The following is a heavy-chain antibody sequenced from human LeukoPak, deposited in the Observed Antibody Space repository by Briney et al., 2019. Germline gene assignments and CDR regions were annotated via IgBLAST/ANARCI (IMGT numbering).Heavy chain of an antibody. CDR1: GFTFSSYA. CDR2: ISSNGGST. Sequence: PGGSLRLSCAASGFTFSSYAMHWVRQAPGKGLEYVSAISSNGGSTYYANSVKGRFTISRDNSKNTLYLQMGSLRAEDMAVYYCARGGLAAAGYYFDYWGQGTLVTVSS. D-gene: IGHD6-13*01. CDR3: ARGGLAAAGYYFDY. J-gene: IGHJ4*02. V-gene: IGHV3-64*01.